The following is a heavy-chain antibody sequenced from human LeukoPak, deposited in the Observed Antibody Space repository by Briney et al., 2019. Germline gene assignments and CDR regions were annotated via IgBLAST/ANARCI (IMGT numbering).Heavy chain of an antibody. J-gene: IGHJ5*02. CDR2: IYTSGST. CDR1: GVSISSYY. Sequence: SETLSLTCTVSGVSISSYYWSWIRQPAGKGLEWIGRIYTSGSTYYNPSLKSRVTISVDTSKNQFSLKLSSVTAADTAVYYCARAGEYCSSTSCYEFDPWGQGTLVTVSS. CDR3: ARAGEYCSSTSCYEFDP. D-gene: IGHD2-2*01. V-gene: IGHV4-4*07.